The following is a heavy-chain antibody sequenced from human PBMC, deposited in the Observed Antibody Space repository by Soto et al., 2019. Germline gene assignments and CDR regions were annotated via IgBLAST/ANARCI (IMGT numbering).Heavy chain of an antibody. J-gene: IGHJ4*02. CDR1: GFSISSYW. V-gene: IGHV3-7*03. Sequence: EVQLVESGGGLVQPGGSLRLSCAASGFSISSYWMNWVRQAPGKGLEWVAIIRKDGSEKYDVDSVKGRFTISRDNAKNPLYLQMNRPRDDDTAVDYCAGGSGWLSDYWGRGTLVTVSS. D-gene: IGHD6-19*01. CDR3: AGGSGWLSDY. CDR2: IRKDGSEK.